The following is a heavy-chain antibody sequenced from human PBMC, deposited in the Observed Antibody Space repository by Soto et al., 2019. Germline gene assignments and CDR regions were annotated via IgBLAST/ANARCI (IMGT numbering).Heavy chain of an antibody. V-gene: IGHV1-58*01. D-gene: IGHD1-26*01. CDR1: GFTFTSSA. J-gene: IGHJ3*02. CDR3: AADRNLPWEPWGI. CDR2: IVVGSGNT. Sequence: ASVKVSCKASGFTFTSSAVQWVRQARGQRLEWIGWIVVGSGNTNYTQKFQERVTITRDMSTSTAYMELSRLRSEDTAVYYCAADRNLPWEPWGIWGQGTMVTVSS.